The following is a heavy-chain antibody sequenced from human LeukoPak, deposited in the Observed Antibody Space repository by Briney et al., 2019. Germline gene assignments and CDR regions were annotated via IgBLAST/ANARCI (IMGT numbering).Heavy chain of an antibody. CDR1: EFTFSSYS. CDR2: ISSSSSTI. CDR3: AKDGRDGYNSPFDY. Sequence: GGSLRLSCAASEFTFSSYSMNWVRQAPGKGLEWVSYISSSSSTIYYADSVKGRFTISRDNAKNSLYLQMNSLRAEDTAVYYCAKDGRDGYNSPFDYWGQGTLVTVSS. V-gene: IGHV3-48*04. J-gene: IGHJ4*02. D-gene: IGHD5-24*01.